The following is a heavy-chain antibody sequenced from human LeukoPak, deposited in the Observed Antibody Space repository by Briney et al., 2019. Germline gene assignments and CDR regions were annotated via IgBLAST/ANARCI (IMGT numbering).Heavy chain of an antibody. CDR3: ARDCGVKQHLTEYYSHY. CDR1: GFTLISCW. J-gene: IGHJ4*02. V-gene: IGHV3-7*01. CDR2: IKQDGSEK. Sequence: GGSLRLSCAASGFTLISCWMSWVRQAPGKGLEWVANIKQDGSEKYYVDSVKGRFTISRDNAKNSLYLQMNSLRAEDTAVYYCARDCGVKQHLTEYYSHYWGQGTLVTVSS. D-gene: IGHD6-13*01.